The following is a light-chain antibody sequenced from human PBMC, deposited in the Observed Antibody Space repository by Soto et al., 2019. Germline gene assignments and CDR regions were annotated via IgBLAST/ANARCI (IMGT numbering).Light chain of an antibody. Sequence: DIQLTQSPSFLSASVGGRVTITCRASQAISSHLAWYQQKPGKAPNLLIYGASTLQSGVPSRFSGSGSGTQFTLTISSLQPEDFATYYCQQLNSYPLPVGPGTKVDIK. CDR2: GAS. CDR3: QQLNSYPLP. CDR1: QAISSH. J-gene: IGKJ3*01. V-gene: IGKV1-9*01.